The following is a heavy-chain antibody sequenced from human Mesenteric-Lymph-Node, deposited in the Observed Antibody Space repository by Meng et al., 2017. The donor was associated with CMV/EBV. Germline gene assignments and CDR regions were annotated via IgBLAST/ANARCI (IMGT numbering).Heavy chain of an antibody. Sequence: GGSLRLSCAASGFTVSSNYMSWVRQAPGKGLEWVSVIYSGGSTYYADSVKGRFTISRDNSKNTLYLQMNSLRAEDTAVYYCRYYAFWSGYVRNDYWGQGTLVTVSS. CDR1: GFTVSSNY. J-gene: IGHJ4*02. D-gene: IGHD3-3*01. CDR3: RYYAFWSGYVRNDY. V-gene: IGHV3-53*01. CDR2: IYSGGST.